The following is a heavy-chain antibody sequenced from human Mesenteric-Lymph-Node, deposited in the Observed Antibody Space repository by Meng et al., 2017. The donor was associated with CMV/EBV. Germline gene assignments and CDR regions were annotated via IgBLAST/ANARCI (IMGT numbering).Heavy chain of an antibody. Sequence: SETLSLTCTVSGGSVTSGNYYWSWIRQPPGKRLEWIGYIYYSGITYYNPSLKSRLTISLDTSKNQFSLILSSVTAADTAVYYCASDRLRFYYFFDYWGQGTLVTVSS. J-gene: IGHJ4*02. CDR1: GGSVTSGNYY. CDR2: IYYSGIT. CDR3: ASDRLRFYYFFDY. D-gene: IGHD3-3*01. V-gene: IGHV4-61*01.